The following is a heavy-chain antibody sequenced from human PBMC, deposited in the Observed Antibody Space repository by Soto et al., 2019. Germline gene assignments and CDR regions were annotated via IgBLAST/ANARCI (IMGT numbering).Heavy chain of an antibody. V-gene: IGHV4-39*07. CDR3: ARAAMGGSSWPFDY. CDR1: GGSISSSSYY. D-gene: IGHD6-13*01. Sequence: SETLSLTCTVSGGSISSSSYYWGWIRQPPGKGLEWIGRIYYSGSTYYNPSLKSRVTISVDKSKNQFSLKLNSVTAADTAVYHCARAAMGGSSWPFDYWGQGTLVTVSS. J-gene: IGHJ4*02. CDR2: IYYSGST.